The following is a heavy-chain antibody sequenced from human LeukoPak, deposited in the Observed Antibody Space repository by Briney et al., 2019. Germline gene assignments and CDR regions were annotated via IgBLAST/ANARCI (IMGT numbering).Heavy chain of an antibody. D-gene: IGHD5-12*01. V-gene: IGHV3-21*01. J-gene: IGHJ6*03. CDR3: ARDIQRFRYSGYGHMDV. CDR1: GFTFSSYS. CDR2: ISSSSSYI. Sequence: GGSLRLSCAASGFTFSSYSMNWVRQAPGKGLEWVSSISSSSSYIYYADSVKGRFTISRDNAKNSLYLQMNSLRAEDTAVYYCARDIQRFRYSGYGHMDVWGKGTTVTVSS.